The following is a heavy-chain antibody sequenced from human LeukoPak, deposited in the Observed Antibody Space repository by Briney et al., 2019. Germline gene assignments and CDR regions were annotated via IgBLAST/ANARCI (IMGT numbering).Heavy chain of an antibody. CDR1: GGSISSSSYY. V-gene: IGHV4-39*01. Sequence: SETLSLTCTVSGGSISSSSYYWGWIRQPPGKGLEWIGSIYYSGSTYYNPSPKSRVTISVDTSKNQFSLKLSSVTAADTAVYYCARAITMILQMDVWGQGTTVTVSS. CDR3: ARAITMILQMDV. D-gene: IGHD3-22*01. J-gene: IGHJ6*02. CDR2: IYYSGST.